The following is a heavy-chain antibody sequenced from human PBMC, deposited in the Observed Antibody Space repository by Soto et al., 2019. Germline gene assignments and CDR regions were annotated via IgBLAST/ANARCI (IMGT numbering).Heavy chain of an antibody. CDR1: GYSFTSYW. CDR2: IYPYDSDT. J-gene: IGHJ4*01. D-gene: IGHD2-2*01. CDR3: ARHLVGSTRGNFDY. V-gene: IGHV5-51*01. Sequence: RGESLKISCKTSGYSFTSYWIGWVRQMPGKGMEWMGNIYPYDSDTRYSPSFQGQVTISADTSITTAYLQWSGLRASDTAMYFCARHLVGSTRGNFDYWDQGTLVTVSS.